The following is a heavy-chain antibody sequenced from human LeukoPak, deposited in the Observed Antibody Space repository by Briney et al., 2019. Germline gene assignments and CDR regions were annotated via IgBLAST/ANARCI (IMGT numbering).Heavy chain of an antibody. J-gene: IGHJ2*01. D-gene: IGHD3-10*01. CDR1: GGSISSYY. CDR2: IYYSGST. Sequence: SETLSLTCTVSGGSISSYYWSWIRQPPGKGLEWIGYIYYSGSTNYNPSLKSRVTISADTSKNQFSLKLSSVTAADTAVYYFARVEFPLTMGRGVNPLYWYFDLWGRGTLFLVSS. V-gene: IGHV4-59*01. CDR3: ARVEFPLTMGRGVNPLYWYFDL.